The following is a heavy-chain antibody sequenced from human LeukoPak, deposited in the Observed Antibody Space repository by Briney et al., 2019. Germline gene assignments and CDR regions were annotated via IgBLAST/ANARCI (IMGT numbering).Heavy chain of an antibody. V-gene: IGHV4-59*08. CDR1: GGSISSYF. D-gene: IGHD5-12*01. CDR3: ARRYSGFHDY. J-gene: IGHJ4*02. CDR2: ISYSGST. Sequence: SQTLSLTCTVSGGSISSYFWSWIRQPPGKGLEWIGYISYSGSTNYNPSLKSRVTISVDTSMNQFSLKLSSVTAADTAVYYCARRYSGFHDYWGQGTLVTVSS.